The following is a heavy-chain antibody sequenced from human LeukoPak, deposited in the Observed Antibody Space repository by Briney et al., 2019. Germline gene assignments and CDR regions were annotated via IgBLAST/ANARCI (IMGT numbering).Heavy chain of an antibody. Sequence: GGSLRLSCAASGFALGTYWMSWVRQAPGKGLEWVANIKEDGSERYHVDSVKGRFTISRDNAKNSLYLQMNSLRAEDTAVYYCVRGHDSTGYYGDDFWGQGTLVTVSS. CDR2: IKEDGSER. D-gene: IGHD3-22*01. CDR1: GFALGTYW. J-gene: IGHJ4*02. V-gene: IGHV3-7*04. CDR3: VRGHDSTGYYGDDF.